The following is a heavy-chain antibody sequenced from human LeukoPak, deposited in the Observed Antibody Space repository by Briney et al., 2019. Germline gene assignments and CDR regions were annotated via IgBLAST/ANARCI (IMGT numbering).Heavy chain of an antibody. CDR3: ARVRGGPLYSGLYWFDP. J-gene: IGHJ5*02. Sequence: GASVKVSCKASGYTFTGYYMHWVRQAPGQGLEWMGWINPNSGGTNYAQKFQGRVTMTRDTSISTAYMELSRLRSDDTAVYYCARVRGGPLYSGLYWFDPWGQGTLVTVSS. D-gene: IGHD3-10*01. CDR2: INPNSGGT. V-gene: IGHV1-2*02. CDR1: GYTFTGYY.